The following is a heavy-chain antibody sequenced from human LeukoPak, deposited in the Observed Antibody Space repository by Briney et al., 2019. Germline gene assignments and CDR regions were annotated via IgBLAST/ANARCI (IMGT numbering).Heavy chain of an antibody. J-gene: IGHJ4*02. CDR3: AKDLKWGSVAGTGDY. V-gene: IGHV3-30*02. CDR2: IRYGGSNK. Sequence: GGSLRLSCAASGFTFSSYGMHWVRQAPGKGLEWVAFIRYGGSNKYYADSVKGRFTISRDNSKNTLYLQMNSLRAEDTAVYYCAKDLKWGSVAGTGDYWGQGTLVTVSS. CDR1: GFTFSSYG. D-gene: IGHD6-19*01.